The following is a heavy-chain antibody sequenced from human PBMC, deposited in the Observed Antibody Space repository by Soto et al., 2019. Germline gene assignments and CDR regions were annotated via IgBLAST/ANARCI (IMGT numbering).Heavy chain of an antibody. CDR2: IDGSSATT. J-gene: IGHJ5*02. V-gene: IGHV3-23*01. CDR3: AREGALKPFSS. Sequence: GGSLRLSCAASGFTFSTYGMHWVRQAPGKGLEWVSAIDGSSATTNYADSVKGRFTISRDNSKNTLFLHMSGLRAEDTAVYYCAREGALKPFSSWGQGALVTVSS. CDR1: GFTFSTYG.